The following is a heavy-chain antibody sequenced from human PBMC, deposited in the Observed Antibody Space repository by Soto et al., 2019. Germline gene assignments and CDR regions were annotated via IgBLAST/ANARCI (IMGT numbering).Heavy chain of an antibody. CDR1: GFTFSSYW. CDR2: IKPDGSEK. CDR3: ARGMTTVTTLDY. J-gene: IGHJ4*02. V-gene: IGHV3-7*02. Sequence: GGSLRLSCAASGFTFSSYWMSWVRQAPGKGLEWVANIKPDGSEKWYVDSVKGRFTISRDNAKNSLYLQMNSLRVEDTAVYYCARGMTTVTTLDYWGQGTLVTVSS. D-gene: IGHD4-4*01.